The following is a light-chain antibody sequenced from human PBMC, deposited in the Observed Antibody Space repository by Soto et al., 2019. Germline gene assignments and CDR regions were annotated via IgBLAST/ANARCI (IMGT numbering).Light chain of an antibody. V-gene: IGKV3-15*01. Sequence: ETVLTQSPTTLSVSPGERATLSCRASQSVGSDLAWYQQKPGQAPRLLIFGTSTRATSIPARFTGSGSGTEFTLTISSLQSEDFAVYYCQQYKSWPRTFGQGTKV. J-gene: IGKJ1*01. CDR1: QSVGSD. CDR2: GTS. CDR3: QQYKSWPRT.